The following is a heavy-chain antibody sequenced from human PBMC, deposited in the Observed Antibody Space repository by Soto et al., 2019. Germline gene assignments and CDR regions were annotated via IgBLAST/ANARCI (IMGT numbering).Heavy chain of an antibody. CDR3: ARVGGAVPIVVVVAATDAFDI. Sequence: SVKVSCKASGGTFSSYAISWVRQAPGQGLEWMGGIIPIFGTANYAQKFQGRVTITADESTSTAYMELSSLRSEDTAVYYCARVGGAVPIVVVVAATDAFDIWG. J-gene: IGHJ3*02. V-gene: IGHV1-69*13. D-gene: IGHD2-15*01. CDR1: GGTFSSYA. CDR2: IIPIFGTA.